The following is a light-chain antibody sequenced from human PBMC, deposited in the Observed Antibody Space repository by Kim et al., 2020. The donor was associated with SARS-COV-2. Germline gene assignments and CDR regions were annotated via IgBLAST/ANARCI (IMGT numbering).Light chain of an antibody. CDR1: QSVSSSY. CDR3: QQYGTSPLT. CDR2: GAS. Sequence: SPGERATLSCRASQSVSSSYVAWYQRPPGQAPRLLIYGASNRATGIPDRFSGRGSGTDFTLTISRLEPEDFAVFYCQQYGTSPLTFGGGTKVDIK. J-gene: IGKJ4*01. V-gene: IGKV3-20*01.